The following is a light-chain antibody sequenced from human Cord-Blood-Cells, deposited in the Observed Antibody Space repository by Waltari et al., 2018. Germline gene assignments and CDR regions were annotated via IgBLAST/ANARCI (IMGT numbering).Light chain of an antibody. CDR3: QQYYSTPLT. Sequence: DIVMTQSPDPLAVFQGERATINCKSSQSVLYSSNNKNYLAWYQQKPGQPPKLLIYWASTRESGVPDRFSGSGSGTDFTLTISSLQAEDVAVYYCQQYYSTPLTFGGGTKVEIK. V-gene: IGKV4-1*01. CDR1: QSVLYSSNNKNY. J-gene: IGKJ4*01. CDR2: WAS.